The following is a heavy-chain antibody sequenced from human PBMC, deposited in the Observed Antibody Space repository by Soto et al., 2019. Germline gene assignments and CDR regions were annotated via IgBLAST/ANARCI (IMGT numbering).Heavy chain of an antibody. Sequence: GESLKISCKGSGYSFTSYWIGWVRQMPGKGLEWMWIIYPGDSDTSYSPSFQGQVTISADKSISTAYLQWSSLKASDTAMYYCARHGGSYPIYYYYGMDVWGQGTTVTVSS. CDR3: ARHGGSYPIYYYYGMDV. V-gene: IGHV5-51*01. J-gene: IGHJ6*02. CDR1: GYSFTSYW. CDR2: IYPGDSDT. D-gene: IGHD1-26*01.